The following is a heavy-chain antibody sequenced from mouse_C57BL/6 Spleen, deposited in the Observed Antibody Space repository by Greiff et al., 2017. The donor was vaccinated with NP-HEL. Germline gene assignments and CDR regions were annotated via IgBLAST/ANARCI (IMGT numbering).Heavy chain of an antibody. CDR3: AREEDYYGSGGFAF. Sequence: QVQLQQPGAELVRPGSSVKLSCKASGYTFTSYWMHWVKQRPIQGLEWIGNIDPSDSETHYNQKFKDKATLTVDKYSSTAYMQLSSLTSEDSAVYYCAREEDYYGSGGFAFWGQGTLVTVSA. CDR2: IDPSDSET. D-gene: IGHD1-1*01. J-gene: IGHJ3*01. V-gene: IGHV1-52*01. CDR1: GYTFTSYW.